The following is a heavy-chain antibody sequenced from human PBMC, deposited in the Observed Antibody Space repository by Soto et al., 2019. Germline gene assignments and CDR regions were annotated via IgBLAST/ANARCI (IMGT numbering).Heavy chain of an antibody. CDR3: AKIWFAESNPFDY. V-gene: IGHV3-74*01. D-gene: IGHD3-10*01. Sequence: PGGSLRLSCAASGFTFSSYWMHWVRQAPGKGLVWVSRISSGGSSTNYADSVKGRFTISRDNSNKTLYLQMNSLRAEDTAVYYCAKIWFAESNPFDYWGQGTLVTVSS. CDR1: GFTFSSYW. CDR2: ISSGGSST. J-gene: IGHJ4*02.